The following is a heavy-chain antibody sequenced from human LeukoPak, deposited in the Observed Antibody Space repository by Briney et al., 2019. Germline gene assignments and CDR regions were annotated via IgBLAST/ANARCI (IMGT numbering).Heavy chain of an antibody. CDR2: IIPIFGTA. Sequence: RASVKVSCKASGYTFTSYGISWVRQAPGQGLEWMGGIIPIFGTANYAQKFQGRVTITADESTSTAYMELSSLRSEDTAVYYCARDSGSYYGDDYWGQGTLVTVSS. V-gene: IGHV1-69*13. CDR1: GYTFTSYG. J-gene: IGHJ4*02. CDR3: ARDSGSYYGDDY. D-gene: IGHD1-26*01.